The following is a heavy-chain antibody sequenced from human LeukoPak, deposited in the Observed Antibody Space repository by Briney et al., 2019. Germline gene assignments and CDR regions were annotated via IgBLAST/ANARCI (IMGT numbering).Heavy chain of an antibody. CDR1: GYTLTELS. V-gene: IGHV1-24*01. CDR3: ATDGSSSYYYYGMDV. J-gene: IGHJ6*02. Sequence: ASVNVSCKVSGYTLTELSMHWVRQAPGKGLEWMGGFEPEDGETIYAQKFQGRVTMTEDTSTDTAYMELSSLRSEDTAVYYCATDGSSSYYYYGMDVWGQGTTVTVSS. CDR2: FEPEDGET.